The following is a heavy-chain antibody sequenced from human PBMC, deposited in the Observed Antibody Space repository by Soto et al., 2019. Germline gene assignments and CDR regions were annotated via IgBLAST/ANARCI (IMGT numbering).Heavy chain of an antibody. CDR1: GGSISSGDYY. V-gene: IGHV4-30-4*01. Sequence: PSETLSLTCTVSGGSISSGDYYWSWIRQPPGKGLEWIGYIYYSGSTYYNPSLKSRVTISVDTSKNQFSLKLSSVTAADTAVYYCARDRIDSSGYYGGFYYGMDVWGQGTTVTVSS. CDR3: ARDRIDSSGYYGGFYYGMDV. J-gene: IGHJ6*02. D-gene: IGHD3-22*01. CDR2: IYYSGST.